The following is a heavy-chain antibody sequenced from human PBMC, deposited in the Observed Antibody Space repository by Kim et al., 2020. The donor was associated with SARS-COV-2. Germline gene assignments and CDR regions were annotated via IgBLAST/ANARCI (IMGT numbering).Heavy chain of an antibody. Sequence: SETLSLTCTVSGGSVSSGSYYWSWIRQPPGKGLEWIGYIYYSGSTNYNPSLKSRVTISVDTSKNQFSLKLSSVTAADTAVYYCAREGTGGRIAAAGPSTGGWFDPWGQGTLVTVSS. V-gene: IGHV4-61*01. CDR1: GGSVSSGSYY. CDR3: AREGTGGRIAAAGPSTGGWFDP. CDR2: IYYSGST. D-gene: IGHD6-13*01. J-gene: IGHJ5*02.